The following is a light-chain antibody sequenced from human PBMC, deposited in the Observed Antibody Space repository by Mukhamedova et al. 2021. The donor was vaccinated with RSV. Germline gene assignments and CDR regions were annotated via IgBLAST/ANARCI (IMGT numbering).Light chain of an antibody. Sequence: GGYNYVSWYQQHPGKAPKLMIYEVSNRPSGVSNRFSGSKSGNTASLTISGLQAEDEADYYCISYTSSSTLYVVFGGGTKLTVL. CDR1: GGYNY. V-gene: IGLV2-14*01. J-gene: IGLJ2*01. CDR3: ISYTSSSTLYVV. CDR2: EVS.